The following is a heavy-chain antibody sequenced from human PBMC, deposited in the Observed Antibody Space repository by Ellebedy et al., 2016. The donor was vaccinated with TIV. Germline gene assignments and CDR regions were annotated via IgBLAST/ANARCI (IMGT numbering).Heavy chain of an antibody. J-gene: IGHJ4*02. D-gene: IGHD3-16*01. CDR1: GFIFSRYA. CDR2: VDGDNVNT. V-gene: IGHV1-3*01. Sequence: AASVKVSCKASGFIFSRYAIHWVRQAPGQRPEWMGWVDGDNVNTKYSQNLQGRVTITRDTSASTVYMELSSLRSEDTAVYYCAREGWGTGASKTFDYWGQGTLVTVSS. CDR3: AREGWGTGASKTFDY.